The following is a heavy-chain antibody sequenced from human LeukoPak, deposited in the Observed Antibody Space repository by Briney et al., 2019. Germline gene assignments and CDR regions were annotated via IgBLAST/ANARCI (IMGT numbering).Heavy chain of an antibody. D-gene: IGHD5-12*01. CDR2: IFDSGTTNYNPST. J-gene: IGHJ4*02. V-gene: IGHV4-59*01. CDR3: GGVTTIAQYHY. CDR1: GGSIISYF. Sequence: SETLSLTCTVSGGSIISYFWRWIRQPPGKGPEWIGYIFDSGTTNYNPSTNYNPYLKRRVTVSLDTSKNHFSLKLSSVTAANTAVCARGGVTTIAQYHYWGQGILVTVSS.